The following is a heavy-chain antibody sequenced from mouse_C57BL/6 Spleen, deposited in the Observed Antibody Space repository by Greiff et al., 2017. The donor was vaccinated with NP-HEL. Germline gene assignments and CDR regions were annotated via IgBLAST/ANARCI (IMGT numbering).Heavy chain of an antibody. CDR2: IDPEDGET. D-gene: IGHD1-1*01. J-gene: IGHJ2*01. Sequence: VQLQQSGAELVKPGASVKLSCTASGFNIKDYYMHWVKQRTEQGLEWIGRIDPEDGETKYAPKFQGKATITADTSSNTAYLQLSSLTSEDTAVYYGASTAVAEIYYFDYWGKGTTVTVSS. CDR3: ASTAVAEIYYFDY. CDR1: GFNIKDYY. V-gene: IGHV14-2*01.